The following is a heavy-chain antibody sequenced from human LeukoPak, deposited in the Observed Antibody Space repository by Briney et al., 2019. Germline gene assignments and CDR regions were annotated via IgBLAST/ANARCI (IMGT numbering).Heavy chain of an antibody. D-gene: IGHD3-10*01. V-gene: IGHV4-34*01. CDR2: INHSGST. J-gene: IGHJ4*02. CDR1: SVSFSDYY. Sequence: KPSETLSLTCAVYSVSFSDYYWSWFRQPPGKGLEWIGEINHSGSTNFNPSLKSRVTISVDTSKNQFSLRLSSVTAADTAAYYCARGVGHYWGQGTLVTVSS. CDR3: ARGVGHY.